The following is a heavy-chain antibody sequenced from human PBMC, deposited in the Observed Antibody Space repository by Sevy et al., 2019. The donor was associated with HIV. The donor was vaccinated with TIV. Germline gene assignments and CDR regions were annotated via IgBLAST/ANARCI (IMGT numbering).Heavy chain of an antibody. V-gene: IGHV4-38-2*02. CDR2: VHHGGST. CDR3: TRDSSNYYDSGSHYKTNVAGSAWFDP. Sequence: SETLSLTCTVSGYSINRNTYWGWIRQPPGKGLGWLGSVHHGGSTYYNPSLKSRVTISTDTSKNQFSLKLNSVTAADAAVYFCTRDSSNYYDSGSHYKTNVAGSAWFDPWGQGTLVTVSS. D-gene: IGHD3-10*01. CDR1: GYSINRNTY. J-gene: IGHJ5*02.